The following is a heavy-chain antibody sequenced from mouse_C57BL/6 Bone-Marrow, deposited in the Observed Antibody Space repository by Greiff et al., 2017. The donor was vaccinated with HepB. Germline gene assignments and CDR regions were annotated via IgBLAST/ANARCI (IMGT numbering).Heavy chain of an antibody. J-gene: IGHJ2*01. V-gene: IGHV8-12*01. CDR3: ARCYEYDGGNYFDY. CDR1: GFSLSTSGMG. Sequence: QVTLKVSGPGILQSSQTLSLTCSFSGFSLSTSGMGVSWIRQPSGKGLEWLAHIYWDDDKPYNPSLKSRRTISKDTSRNQVFRKITSVDTADTATYYCARCYEYDGGNYFDYWGQGTTLTVSS. CDR2: IYWDDDK. D-gene: IGHD2-4*01.